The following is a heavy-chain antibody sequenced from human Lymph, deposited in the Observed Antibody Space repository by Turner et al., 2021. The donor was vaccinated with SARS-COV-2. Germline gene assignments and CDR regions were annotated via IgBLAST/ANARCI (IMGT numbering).Heavy chain of an antibody. J-gene: IGHJ5*02. D-gene: IGHD2-21*02. CDR2: IYYGGST. CDR3: ARETVNNWVDP. V-gene: IGHV4-59*01. CDR1: GGSMNSNY. Sequence: QVQLQESGPILVKPLETLSLTCTFSGGSMNSNYWSWIRQPPGKLMEWIGYIYYGGSTNYNPALESRGTISVDTSRNQFSLNLTSVTAADTAIYYCARETVNNWVDPWGQGTLVTVSS.